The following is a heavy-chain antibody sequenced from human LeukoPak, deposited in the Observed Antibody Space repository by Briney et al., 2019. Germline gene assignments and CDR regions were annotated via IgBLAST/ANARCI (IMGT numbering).Heavy chain of an antibody. CDR2: IRYDGSIK. Sequence: GGSLRLSCAASGFTFNSYGMHWVRQAPGKGLDWVAFIRYDGSIKHYADSVKGRFTISRDNSKNTLFLQMNGLRPEDTAVYYYGKGSSTSGCPDYWGQGTLVTVSS. J-gene: IGHJ4*02. V-gene: IGHV3-30*02. D-gene: IGHD6-19*01. CDR1: GFTFNSYG. CDR3: GKGSSTSGCPDY.